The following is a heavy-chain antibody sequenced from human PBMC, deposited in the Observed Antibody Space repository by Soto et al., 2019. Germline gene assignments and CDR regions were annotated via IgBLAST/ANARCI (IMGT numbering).Heavy chain of an antibody. CDR1: GGSISSGDYY. Sequence: PSETLSLTCTVSGGSISSGDYYWSWIRQPPGKGLEWIGYIYYSGSTYYNPSLKSRVTISVDTSKNQFSLKLSSVTAADTAVYCCARALPGYYYDSSGTQGYFDYWGQGTLVTVSS. J-gene: IGHJ4*02. CDR2: IYYSGST. CDR3: ARALPGYYYDSSGTQGYFDY. V-gene: IGHV4-30-4*01. D-gene: IGHD3-22*01.